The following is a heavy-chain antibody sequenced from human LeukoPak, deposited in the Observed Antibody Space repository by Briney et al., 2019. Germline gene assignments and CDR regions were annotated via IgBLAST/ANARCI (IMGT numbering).Heavy chain of an antibody. J-gene: IGHJ4*02. CDR1: GFTFSSYE. CDR3: AREGGWLGKRPFDY. Sequence: PGGSLRLSCAASGFTFSSYEMNWVRQAPGKGLEWVSYISSSGSTIYYADSVKGRFTISRDNAKNSLYLQMNSLRAEDTAVYYCAREGGWLGKRPFDYWGQGTLVTVSS. CDR2: ISSSGSTI. D-gene: IGHD6-19*01. V-gene: IGHV3-48*03.